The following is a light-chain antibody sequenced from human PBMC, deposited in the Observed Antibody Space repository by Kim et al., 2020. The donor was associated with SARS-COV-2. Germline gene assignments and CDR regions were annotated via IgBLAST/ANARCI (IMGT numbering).Light chain of an antibody. CDR1: QNVRKNY. J-gene: IGKJ4*01. Sequence: EVVLTQSPDTLSLSPGERATLTCRASQNVRKNYVAWYQQKAGQSPRLLIYDASSRATGIPDRFSGSGSGTDFTLTISRLEPDDFAVFYCQQYGNSLTFGGGTKVDIK. CDR2: DAS. CDR3: QQYGNSLT. V-gene: IGKV3D-20*02.